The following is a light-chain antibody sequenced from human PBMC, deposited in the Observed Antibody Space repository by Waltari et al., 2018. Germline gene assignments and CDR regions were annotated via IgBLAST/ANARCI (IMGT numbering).Light chain of an antibody. J-gene: IGLJ2*01. Sequence: SALTQPASVSGSPGQSITISCTGVGRDIGTHEYVFWYQQHPGKAPKLIIYDVSHRPSGVSNRFSGSKSGSSASLTISGLQAEDEADYYCCSYTSSTSVTFGGGTKVTVL. CDR1: GRDIGTHEY. V-gene: IGLV2-14*03. CDR3: CSYTSSTSVT. CDR2: DVS.